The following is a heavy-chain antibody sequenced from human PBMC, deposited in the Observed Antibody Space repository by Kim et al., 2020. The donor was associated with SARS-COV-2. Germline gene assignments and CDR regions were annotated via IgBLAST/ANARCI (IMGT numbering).Heavy chain of an antibody. CDR3: ARGSEGSSWFLGFDP. CDR1: GGSFSGYY. Sequence: SETLSLTCAVYGGSFSGYYWSWIRQPPGKGLEWIGEINHSGSTNYNPSLKSRVTISVDTSKNQFSLKLSSVTAADTAVYYCARGSEGSSWFLGFDPWGQGTLVTVSS. V-gene: IGHV4-34*01. CDR2: INHSGST. J-gene: IGHJ5*02. D-gene: IGHD6-13*01.